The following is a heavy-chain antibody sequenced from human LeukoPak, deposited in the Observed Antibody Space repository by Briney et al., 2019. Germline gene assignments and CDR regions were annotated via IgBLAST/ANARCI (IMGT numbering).Heavy chain of an antibody. D-gene: IGHD3-9*01. V-gene: IGHV4-59*08. CDR2: IYYSGST. CDR1: GGSISSYY. CDR3: ARHMTGYFDWLRPYYYYGMDV. Sequence: SETLSLTCTVSGGSISSYYWSWIRQPPGKGLEWIGYIYYSGSTNYNPSLKSRVTISVDTSKNQFSLKLSSVTAADTAVYYCARHMTGYFDWLRPYYYYGMDVWGQGTTVTVSS. J-gene: IGHJ6*02.